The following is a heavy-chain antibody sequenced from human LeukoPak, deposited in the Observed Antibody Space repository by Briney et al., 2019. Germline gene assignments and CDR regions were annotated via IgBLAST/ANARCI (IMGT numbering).Heavy chain of an antibody. CDR2: INHSGNT. V-gene: IGHV4-34*01. J-gene: IGHJ4*02. CDR3: ARGYAKVAAVRGSIITGAIYFDS. Sequence: PSETLSLTCAVYGGSFSGYYWSWIRQPPGKGLEWIGEINHSGNTNNSPTLKSRVTMSVDTSKNQFSLNLSSVPAAATAVYYCARGYAKVAAVRGSIITGAIYFDSWGQGTLVTVSS. CDR1: GGSFSGYY. D-gene: IGHD3-10*01.